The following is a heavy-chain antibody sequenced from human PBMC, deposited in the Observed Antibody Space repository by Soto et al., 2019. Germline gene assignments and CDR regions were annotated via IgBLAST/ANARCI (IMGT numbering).Heavy chain of an antibody. Sequence: PSETLSLTCTVSGGSISGDYYWSWIRQAPGKGLEWIGNIFYSGTIYYNPSLKTRATISVDTSKNQFSLKLTSVTAADTAVYYCARDATMFDTDGYYYYFDYWGQGALVTVS. J-gene: IGHJ4*02. CDR3: ARDATMFDTDGYYYYFDY. D-gene: IGHD3-3*01. CDR1: GGSISGDYY. CDR2: IFYSGTI. V-gene: IGHV4-30-4*01.